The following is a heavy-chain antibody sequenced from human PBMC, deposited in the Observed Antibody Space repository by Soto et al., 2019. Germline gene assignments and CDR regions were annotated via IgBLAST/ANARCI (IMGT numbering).Heavy chain of an antibody. CDR2: IIPILGIE. CDR1: GGTFSSYT. Sequence: SVKVSCKASGGTFSSYTISWVRQAPGQGLEWMGRIIPILGIENYAQKFQGRVTITADKSTSTAYMELSSLRSEDTAVYYCARGGFLEWLDEYYFDYWGQGTLVTVSS. J-gene: IGHJ4*02. D-gene: IGHD3-3*01. V-gene: IGHV1-69*02. CDR3: ARGGFLEWLDEYYFDY.